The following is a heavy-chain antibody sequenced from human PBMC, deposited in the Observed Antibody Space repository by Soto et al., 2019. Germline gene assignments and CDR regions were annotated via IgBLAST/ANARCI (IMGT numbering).Heavy chain of an antibody. CDR3: AKEPRSNGYFDL. D-gene: IGHD3-16*01. CDR2: ISGSAGKT. Sequence: EVQLLESGGDLVQPGGSLRLSCAASGFTFSTYAMSWVRQAPGKGLEWVSAISGSAGKTYYADYVKGRFTISRDNSKNTLYLQMNSLRADDTAVYYCAKEPRSNGYFDLWGRGTLVTVAS. CDR1: GFTFSTYA. V-gene: IGHV3-23*01. J-gene: IGHJ2*01.